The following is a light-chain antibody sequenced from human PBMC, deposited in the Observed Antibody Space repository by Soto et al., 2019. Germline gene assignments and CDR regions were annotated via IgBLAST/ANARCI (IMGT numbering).Light chain of an antibody. V-gene: IGLV1-44*01. Sequence: QSVLTQPPSASGTPGQRGSISCSGSSSNIGSNTVNWYQQLPGTAPKLLIYTNNQRPSGVPDRFSGSKSDTSASLAISGLRSEDEADYYCATWDDSLNAVVFGGGTKLTVL. CDR1: SSNIGSNT. CDR2: TNN. CDR3: ATWDDSLNAVV. J-gene: IGLJ2*01.